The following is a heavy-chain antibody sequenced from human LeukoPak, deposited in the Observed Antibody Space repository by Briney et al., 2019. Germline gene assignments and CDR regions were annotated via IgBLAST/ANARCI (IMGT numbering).Heavy chain of an antibody. J-gene: IGHJ6*02. CDR2: ISYDGSNK. Sequence: GGSLRLSCAASGFTFSSYAMHWVRQAPGKGLEWVAVISYDGSNKYYADSVKGRFTISRDNSKNTLYLQMNGLRAEDTAVYYCARLGLRFYYYYGMDVWGQGTTVTVSS. CDR3: ARLGLRFYYYYGMDV. V-gene: IGHV3-30-3*01. CDR1: GFTFSSYA. D-gene: IGHD2-15*01.